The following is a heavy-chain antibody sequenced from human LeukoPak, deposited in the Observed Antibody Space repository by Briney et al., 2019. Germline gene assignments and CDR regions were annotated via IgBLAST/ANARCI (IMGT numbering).Heavy chain of an antibody. CDR2: LIPIYGSA. Sequence: GASVKVSCKASGGSFTFTSHAISWVRQAPGQGLEWMGGLIPIYGSANYAQKFQGRLTITSDESTRTVYMELSSLTSDDTAVYYCATTNDGGGYQWGDFFDFWGQGTLVTVSS. CDR3: ATTNDGGGYQWGDFFDF. J-gene: IGHJ4*02. V-gene: IGHV1-69*13. CDR1: GGSFTFTSHA. D-gene: IGHD3-22*01.